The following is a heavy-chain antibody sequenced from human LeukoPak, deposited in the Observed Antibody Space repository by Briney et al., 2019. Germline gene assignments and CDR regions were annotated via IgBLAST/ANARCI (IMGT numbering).Heavy chain of an antibody. CDR2: ISSSSSYI. D-gene: IGHD3-10*01. CDR3: ARDHYYGSGSRPDAFDI. CDR1: GFTFSSYS. J-gene: IGHJ3*02. Sequence: GGSLRLSCAASGFTFSSYSMNWVRQAPGKGLEWVSSISSSSSYIYYADSVKGRFTISRDNAKNSLYLQMNSLRAEDTAVYYCARDHYYGSGSRPDAFDIWGQGTMVTVSS. V-gene: IGHV3-21*01.